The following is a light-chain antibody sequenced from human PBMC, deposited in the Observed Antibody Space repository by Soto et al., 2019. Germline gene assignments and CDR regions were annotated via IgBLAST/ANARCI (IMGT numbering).Light chain of an antibody. Sequence: QPVLTQSSSASASLRSSVRLTCTLSSGHSRNMVAWHQQQPGEAPRYLMKLESDGTFITGSGVPDRFSGSSSGADRYLTISNLQSEDEADYYCETWDSGTLWEFGGGTKLTVL. J-gene: IGLJ3*02. CDR2: LESDGTF. CDR1: SGHSRNM. V-gene: IGLV4-60*03. CDR3: ETWDSGTLWE.